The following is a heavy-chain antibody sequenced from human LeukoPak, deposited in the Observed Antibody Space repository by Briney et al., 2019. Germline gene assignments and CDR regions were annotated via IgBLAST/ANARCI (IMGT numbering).Heavy chain of an antibody. CDR2: INPNSGGT. CDR1: GYTFTGYY. CDR3: AKDLEYSGSGTPGAFDY. Sequence: GASVKVSCKASGYTFTGYYMHWVRQAPGQGLEWMGWINPNSGGTNYAQKFQGRVTMTRDTSISTAYMELNSLRAEDMAVYYCAKDLEYSGSGTPGAFDYWGQGTLVTVSS. V-gene: IGHV1-2*02. J-gene: IGHJ4*02. D-gene: IGHD3-10*01.